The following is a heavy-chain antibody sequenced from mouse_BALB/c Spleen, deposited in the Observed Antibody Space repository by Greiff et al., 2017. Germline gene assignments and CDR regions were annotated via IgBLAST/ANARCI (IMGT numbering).Heavy chain of an antibody. CDR1: GFSFTSYG. V-gene: IGHV2-4-1*01. J-gene: IGHJ4*01. D-gene: IGHD2-3*01. Sequence: VQLQQSGPGLVQPSQSLSLTCTVSGFSFTSYGVHWVRQSPGKGLEWLGVIWSGGSTNYNAASMSRLSISKDNSKSQVFLKMNSLQTDDTAIYYCARDYDSCYVDALGYWGQGTSVTVSS. CDR3: ARDYDSCYVDALGY. CDR2: IWSGGST.